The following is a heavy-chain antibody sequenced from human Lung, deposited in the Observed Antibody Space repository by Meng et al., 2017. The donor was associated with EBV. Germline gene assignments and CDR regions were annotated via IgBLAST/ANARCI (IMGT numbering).Heavy chain of an antibody. CDR3: ARAGYDSSGYYPQPFDY. Sequence: VQTGPELKKPVASVTLSGKASRCSLTHYDMHWVRQAPGQRLEWMGWINAGNGNTKYSQRFQGRVTITRDTSASTAYMELSSLRSEDTTVYYCARAGYDSSGYYPQPFDYWGQGTLVTVSS. J-gene: IGHJ4*02. D-gene: IGHD3-22*01. CDR2: INAGNGNT. CDR1: RCSLTHYD. V-gene: IGHV1-3*01.